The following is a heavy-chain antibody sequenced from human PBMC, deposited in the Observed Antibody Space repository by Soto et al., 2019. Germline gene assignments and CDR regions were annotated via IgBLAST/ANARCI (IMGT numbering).Heavy chain of an antibody. CDR2: ISYSGTT. CDR1: GGSISSGGHY. J-gene: IGHJ5*02. CDR3: GAASMGVAVPHRFDP. D-gene: IGHD6-19*01. Sequence: SETLSLTCAVSGGSISSGGHYWSWIRQHPGKGLEFIGYISYSGTTYYNPSLKSRLTLSIDTSKNQFSLKLRSVTAADTAVYYCGAASMGVAVPHRFDPWGQGTLVTVSS. V-gene: IGHV4-31*11.